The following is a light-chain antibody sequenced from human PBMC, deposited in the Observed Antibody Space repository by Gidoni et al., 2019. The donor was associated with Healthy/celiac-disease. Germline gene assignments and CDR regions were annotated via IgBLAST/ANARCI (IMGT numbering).Light chain of an antibody. V-gene: IGKV3-15*01. J-gene: IGKJ2*01. CDR1: QSVSTN. Sequence: EIVMTQSPATLSVSPGERATLSCRASQSVSTNLAWYQQKPGQAPRLLIYGASTRATGIPARFSGSGSGTEFTLTISSLQSEDFAVYYCQHYSNWPPPYTFXQXTKLEIK. CDR3: QHYSNWPPPYT. CDR2: GAS.